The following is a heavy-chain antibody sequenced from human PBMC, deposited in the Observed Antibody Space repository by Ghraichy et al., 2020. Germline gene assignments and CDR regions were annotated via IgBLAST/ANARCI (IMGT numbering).Heavy chain of an antibody. V-gene: IGHV4-59*01. CDR1: GGSISSYY. CDR2: IYYSGST. D-gene: IGHD2-2*01. CDR3: ARANLVPAAAWYYPTVPNYYYYGMDV. J-gene: IGHJ6*02. Sequence: SETLSLTCTVSGGSISSYYWSWIRQPPGKGLEWIGYIYYSGSTNYNPSLKSRVTISVDTSKNQFSLKLSSVTAADTTVYYCARANLVPAAAWYYPTVPNYYYYGMDVWGQGTTVTVSS.